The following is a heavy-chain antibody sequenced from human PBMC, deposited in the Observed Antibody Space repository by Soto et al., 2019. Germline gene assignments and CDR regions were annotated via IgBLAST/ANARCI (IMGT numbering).Heavy chain of an antibody. CDR2: IYHSGSP. D-gene: IGHD3-22*01. CDR3: ARLGDYYQAFDY. J-gene: IGHJ4*02. CDR1: GGSIRRSDW. V-gene: IGHV4-4*02. Sequence: SETLSLTCAVSGGSIRRSDWWSWLRQPPGKGLEWIGNIYHSGSPNCNPSLKSRPTISVDTSRNQFSLNLTSVTAADTAVYYCARLGDYYQAFDYWGQGALVTVSS.